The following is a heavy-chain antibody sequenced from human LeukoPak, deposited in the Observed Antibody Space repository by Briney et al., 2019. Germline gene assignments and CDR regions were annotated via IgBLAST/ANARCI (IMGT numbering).Heavy chain of an antibody. CDR3: ARDRNDFWSGSNAFDI. V-gene: IGHV4-4*07. J-gene: IGHJ3*02. Sequence: SETLSLTCTVSGGSISGYYWSWIRQPAGKGLEWIGRIYTSGSTNYNPSLKSRVTISVDTSKNQFSLKLSSVTAADTAVYYCARDRNDFWSGSNAFDIWGQGTMVTVSS. CDR1: GGSISGYY. D-gene: IGHD3-3*01. CDR2: IYTSGST.